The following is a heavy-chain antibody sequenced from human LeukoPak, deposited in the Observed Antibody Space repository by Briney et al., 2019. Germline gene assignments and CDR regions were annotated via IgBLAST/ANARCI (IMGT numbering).Heavy chain of an antibody. V-gene: IGHV3-23*01. D-gene: IGHD3-10*01. Sequence: PGGSLRLSCATSGFTFSSYAMSWVRQAPGKGLEWVSGIGASGGSTYYADSVKGRFTISRDNSKNTVYLQMKSLRAEDTAVYYCARDYGGAQLDYWGQGTLVTVSS. CDR2: IGASGGST. J-gene: IGHJ4*02. CDR3: ARDYGGAQLDY. CDR1: GFTFSSYA.